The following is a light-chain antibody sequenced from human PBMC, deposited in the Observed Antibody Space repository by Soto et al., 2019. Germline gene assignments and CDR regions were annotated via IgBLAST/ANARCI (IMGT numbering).Light chain of an antibody. CDR1: SSDIGDYNY. V-gene: IGLV2-14*01. Sequence: QSALTQPASVSGSPGQSITISCTGTSSDIGDYNYVSWYQQHPGKAPKLMIYDVSNRPSGVSNRFSGSKSGNTASLTISGLQAEDEADYYCSSYTSGTLVVFGTGTKVTVL. CDR3: SSYTSGTLVV. CDR2: DVS. J-gene: IGLJ1*01.